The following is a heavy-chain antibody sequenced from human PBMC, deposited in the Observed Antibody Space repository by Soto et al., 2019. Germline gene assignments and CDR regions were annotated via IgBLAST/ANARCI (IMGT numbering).Heavy chain of an antibody. CDR3: ARNVAAAHSGLDY. J-gene: IGHJ4*02. CDR2: IWYDGSNK. V-gene: IGHV3-33*01. D-gene: IGHD6-13*01. CDR1: GFTFSSYG. Sequence: QVQLVESGGGVVQPGRSLRLSCAASGFTFSSYGMHWVRQAPGKGLEWVAVIWYDGSNKYYADSVKGRFTISRDNSKNTLYVQMNSLSAEDTAMYYCARNVAAAHSGLDYWGQGTLVTVSS.